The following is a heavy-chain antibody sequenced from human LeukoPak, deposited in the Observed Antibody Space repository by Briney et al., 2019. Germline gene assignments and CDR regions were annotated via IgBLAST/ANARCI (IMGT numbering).Heavy chain of an antibody. CDR2: ISGSGGST. D-gene: IGHD2-2*01. CDR3: AKAFVVVPAAIAYYYYGMDV. CDR1: GFTFSSYA. J-gene: IGHJ6*02. V-gene: IGHV3-23*01. Sequence: GGSLRLSCAASGFTFSSYAMSWVRQAPGKGLEWVSAISGSGGSTYNADSVKGRFTISRDNSKNTLYLQMNSLRAEDTAVYYCAKAFVVVPAAIAYYYYGMDVWGQGTTVTVSS.